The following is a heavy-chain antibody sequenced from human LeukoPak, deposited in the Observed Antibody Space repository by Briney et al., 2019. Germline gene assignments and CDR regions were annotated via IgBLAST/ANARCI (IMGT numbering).Heavy chain of an antibody. CDR3: ARDRWLRSAGYAFDI. CDR1: GYTFTSYY. V-gene: IGHV1-46*01. D-gene: IGHD5-12*01. J-gene: IGHJ3*02. CDR2: INPSGGST. Sequence: ASVKVSCKASGYTFTSYYMHWVRQAPGQGLEWMGIINPSGGSTSYAQKFQGRVTMTRDTSTSTVYMELSSLRSEDTAVYYCARDRWLRSAGYAFDIWGQGTMVTVSS.